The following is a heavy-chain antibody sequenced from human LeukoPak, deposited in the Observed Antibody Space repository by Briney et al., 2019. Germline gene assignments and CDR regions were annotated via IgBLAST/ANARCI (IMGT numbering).Heavy chain of an antibody. D-gene: IGHD5-18*01. CDR2: IYYSGST. CDR1: GGSISSSSYY. CDR3: ARSVDTAMAFDY. V-gene: IGHV4-39*01. Sequence: PSETLSLTCTVSGGSISSSSYYWGWISQPPGKGLEWIGSIYYSGSTYYNPSLKSRVTISVDTSKNQFSLKLSSVTAADTAVYYCARSVDTAMAFDYWGQGTLVTVSS. J-gene: IGHJ4*02.